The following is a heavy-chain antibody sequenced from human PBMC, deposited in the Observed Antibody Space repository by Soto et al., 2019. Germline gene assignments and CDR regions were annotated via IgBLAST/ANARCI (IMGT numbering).Heavy chain of an antibody. CDR2: IGGDGGST. CDR1: GFTFSNYA. J-gene: IGHJ3*02. V-gene: IGHV3-23*01. CDR3: AKDFARWQGIYDPFDI. Sequence: GGSLRLSCAASGFTFSNYAMSWVRQAPGKGLEWVSVIGGDGGSTYYADSVRGRFAVSRDNSKNSLYLQMDSLRAEDTALYYCAKDFARWQGIYDPFDIWGQGKMVNVS. D-gene: IGHD2-21*01.